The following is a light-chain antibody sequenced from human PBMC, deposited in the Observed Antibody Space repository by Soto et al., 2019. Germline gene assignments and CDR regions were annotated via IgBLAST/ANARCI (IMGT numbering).Light chain of an antibody. V-gene: IGKV1-39*01. CDR2: AAS. CDR1: QSISSY. CDR3: QQSYSRVT. Sequence: DIQVIQSPSSLSASVGDRVTITCRAGQSISSYVSWYQQKPGKAPKLLIYAASRLQSGVPSRFSGSRSGTDFTLTISSLQPEDFATYYCQQSYSRVTFGQGTKVDIK. J-gene: IGKJ1*01.